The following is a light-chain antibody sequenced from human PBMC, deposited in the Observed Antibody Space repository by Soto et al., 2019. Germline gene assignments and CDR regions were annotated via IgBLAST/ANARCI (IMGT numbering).Light chain of an antibody. V-gene: IGKV3-11*01. CDR3: QHRSNWPLA. Sequence: EIVLTQSPATLSLSPGERATISCRASQSVSSFLAWYQQKPGQAPRLLIYDASNRATGIPARFSGSGSGTDFTLTITSLEREDFAVYYCQHRSNWPLAFGGGTKVEIK. CDR1: QSVSSF. CDR2: DAS. J-gene: IGKJ4*01.